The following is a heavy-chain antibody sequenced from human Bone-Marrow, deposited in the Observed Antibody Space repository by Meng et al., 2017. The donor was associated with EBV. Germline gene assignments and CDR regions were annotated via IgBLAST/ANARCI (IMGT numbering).Heavy chain of an antibody. Sequence: GAGGTRPGSAVKVPCKAFEGTLRSYAISWVRQAPGQGFEWMGGIIPIFGTANYAQKFQGRVTITADESTSTAYMELSSLRSEDTAVYYCARATRGLFDYWGQGTLVTVSS. CDR3: ARATRGLFDY. CDR1: EGTLRSYA. J-gene: IGHJ4*02. D-gene: IGHD5-24*01. V-gene: IGHV1-69*01. CDR2: IIPIFGTA.